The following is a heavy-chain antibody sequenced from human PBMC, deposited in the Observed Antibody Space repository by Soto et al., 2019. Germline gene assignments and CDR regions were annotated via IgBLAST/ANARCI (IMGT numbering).Heavy chain of an antibody. V-gene: IGHV5-51*01. CDR2: IYPGDSDT. CDR1: GYSFTSYW. J-gene: IGHJ5*02. CDR3: ARLRDCSSTSCHDPWFDP. D-gene: IGHD2-2*01. Sequence: EVQLVQSGAEVKKPGESLKISCKGSGYSFTSYWIGWVRQMPGKGLEWMGIIYPGDSDTRYSPSFQGQVTISADKSISTAYLQWSSLKASDTAMYYCARLRDCSSTSCHDPWFDPWGQGTLVTVSS.